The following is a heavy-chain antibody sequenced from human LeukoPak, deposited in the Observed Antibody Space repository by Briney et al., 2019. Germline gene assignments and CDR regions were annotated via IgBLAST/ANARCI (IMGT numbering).Heavy chain of an antibody. J-gene: IGHJ6*03. CDR1: GFTFSSYE. CDR2: ISSSGSTI. Sequence: GGSLRLSCAASGFTFSSYEMNWVRQAPGKGLEWVSYISSSGSTIYYADSVKGRFTISRDNAKNSLYLQMNSLRAEDTAVYYCARDKRSGNYYYYYYMDVWGKGTTVTISS. D-gene: IGHD1-26*01. CDR3: ARDKRSGNYYYYYYMDV. V-gene: IGHV3-48*03.